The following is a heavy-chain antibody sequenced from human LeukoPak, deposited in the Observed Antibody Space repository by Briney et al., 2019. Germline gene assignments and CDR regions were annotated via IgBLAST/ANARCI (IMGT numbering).Heavy chain of an antibody. D-gene: IGHD3-22*01. CDR3: ARGEGLQMIVVPFDI. V-gene: IGHV1-46*01. CDR1: GYTLSNYS. CDR2: SDSSGDST. J-gene: IGHJ3*02. Sequence: ASVKVSCKAFGYTLSNYSIYCVRKTPGQGLEWMGISDSSGDSTGYALKFQGRVTMTRDTSTNTVYMELSSLRSDDTAIYYCARGEGLQMIVVPFDIWGQGTMVTVSS.